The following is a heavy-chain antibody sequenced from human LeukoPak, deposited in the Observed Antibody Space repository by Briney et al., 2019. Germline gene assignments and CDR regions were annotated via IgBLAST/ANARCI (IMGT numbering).Heavy chain of an antibody. CDR2: LSGSAGSP. J-gene: IGHJ4*02. CDR3: ARGRAATVTTSAFGY. CDR1: GFTFSSYA. Sequence: PGGSLRLSCVASGFTFSSYALTWVRQAPGKGLEWVSGLSGSAGSPYYADSVKGRFTISRDNSKNTLYLQMNSLRAEDTAVYYCARGRAATVTTSAFGYWGQGTLVTVSS. D-gene: IGHD4-17*01. V-gene: IGHV3-23*01.